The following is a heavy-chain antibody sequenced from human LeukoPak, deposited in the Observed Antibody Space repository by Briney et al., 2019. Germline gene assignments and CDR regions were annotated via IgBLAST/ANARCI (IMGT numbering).Heavy chain of an antibody. CDR2: ISGSGGST. V-gene: IGHV3-23*01. Sequence: GGSLRLSCVASGFTFSSYAMSWVRQAPGKGLEWVSVISGSGGSTYYADSVKGRFTISRDNSQNTLYLQMNSLRAEDTAVYYCARAVAGYFDYWGQGTLVTVSS. D-gene: IGHD6-19*01. CDR3: ARAVAGYFDY. J-gene: IGHJ4*02. CDR1: GFTFSSYA.